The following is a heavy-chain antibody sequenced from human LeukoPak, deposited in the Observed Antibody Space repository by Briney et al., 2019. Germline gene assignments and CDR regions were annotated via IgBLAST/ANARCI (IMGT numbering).Heavy chain of an antibody. CDR3: ARVKYCSSTSCYGAFDI. V-gene: IGHV1-69*05. Sequence: ASVKVSCKASGGTFSSYAISWVRQAPGQGLEWMGGIIPIFGTANYAQKFQGRVTITTDESTSTAYMELSSLRSEDTAVYYCARVKYCSSTSCYGAFDIWGPGTMVTVSS. J-gene: IGHJ3*02. CDR1: GGTFSSYA. D-gene: IGHD2-2*01. CDR2: IIPIFGTA.